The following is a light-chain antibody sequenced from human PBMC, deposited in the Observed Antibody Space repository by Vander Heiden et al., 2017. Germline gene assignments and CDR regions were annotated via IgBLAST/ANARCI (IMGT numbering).Light chain of an antibody. CDR2: WAS. V-gene: IGKV4-1*01. J-gene: IGKJ5*01. Sequence: DIVMTQSPDSLAVSLGERATINCKSSQSVLYSSNNKNYLAWYQQKPGQPPKLLIYWASTRESGVPDRFSGSGSETDFTLTISSLQAEDVAVYYCQQYDTNTITFGQRTLLEIK. CDR1: QSVLYSSNNKNY. CDR3: QQYDTNTIT.